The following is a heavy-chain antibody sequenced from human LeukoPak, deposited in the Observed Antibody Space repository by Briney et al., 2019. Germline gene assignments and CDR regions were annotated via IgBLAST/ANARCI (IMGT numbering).Heavy chain of an antibody. CDR2: INHSGST. CDR3: ARGGYSYGRRSYYFDY. Sequence: SETLSLTCAVYGGSFSGYCWSWIRQPPGKGLEWIGEINHSGSTNYNPSLKSRVTISVDTSKNQFSLKLSSVTAADTAVYYCARGGYSYGRRSYYFDYWGQGTLVTVSS. D-gene: IGHD5-18*01. J-gene: IGHJ4*02. V-gene: IGHV4-34*01. CDR1: GGSFSGYC.